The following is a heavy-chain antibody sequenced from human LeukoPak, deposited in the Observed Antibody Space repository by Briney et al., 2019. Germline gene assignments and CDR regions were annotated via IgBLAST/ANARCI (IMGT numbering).Heavy chain of an antibody. CDR3: ARDRDDSSGKFDY. Sequence: ASVKVSCKASGGTFGSYAISWVRQAPGQGLEWMGGIIPILGTANYAQKFQGRVTVTADESTSTAYMELSSLRSEDTAVYYCARDRDDSSGKFDYWGQGTLVTVSS. J-gene: IGHJ4*02. CDR1: GGTFGSYA. D-gene: IGHD6-19*01. V-gene: IGHV1-69*13. CDR2: IIPILGTA.